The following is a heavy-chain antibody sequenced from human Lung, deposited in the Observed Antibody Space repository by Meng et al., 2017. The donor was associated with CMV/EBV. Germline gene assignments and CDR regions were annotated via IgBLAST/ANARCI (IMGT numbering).Heavy chain of an antibody. Sequence: SGFTFSSYAMSWVRQAPGKGLEWVSVISSDGRTAYYADSVRGRFTISRDASKNTLYLQMNSLRGEDTAVYYCAKPVPYCGSTSCYDSWGQGTLVTVSS. CDR2: ISSDGRTA. V-gene: IGHV3-23*03. D-gene: IGHD2-2*01. CDR3: AKPVPYCGSTSCYDS. CDR1: GFTFSSYA. J-gene: IGHJ4*02.